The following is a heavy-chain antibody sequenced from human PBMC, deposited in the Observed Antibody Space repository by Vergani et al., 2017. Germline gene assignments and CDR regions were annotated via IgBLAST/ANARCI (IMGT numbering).Heavy chain of an antibody. V-gene: IGHV1-69*18. Sequence: QVQLVQSGAEVKKPGSSVKVSCKASGGTFSSSAISWVRQAPGQGLEWMGRIIPIFGTANYAQKFQGRVTITADESTSTAYMELSSLRSEDTAVYYCARDSQNEELELDPLEFDYWGQGTLVTVSS. CDR2: IIPIFGTA. D-gene: IGHD1-7*01. CDR3: ARDSQNEELELDPLEFDY. J-gene: IGHJ4*02. CDR1: GGTFSSSA.